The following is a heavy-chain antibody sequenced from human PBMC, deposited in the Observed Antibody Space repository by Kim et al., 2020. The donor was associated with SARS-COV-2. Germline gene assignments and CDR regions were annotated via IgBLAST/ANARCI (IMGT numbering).Heavy chain of an antibody. D-gene: IGHD4-17*01. Sequence: AQKVQGRVTITADESTSTAYMELSSLRSEDTAVYYCAREFHDYGDYSDYWGQGTLVTVSS. V-gene: IGHV1-69*01. CDR3: AREFHDYGDYSDY. J-gene: IGHJ4*02.